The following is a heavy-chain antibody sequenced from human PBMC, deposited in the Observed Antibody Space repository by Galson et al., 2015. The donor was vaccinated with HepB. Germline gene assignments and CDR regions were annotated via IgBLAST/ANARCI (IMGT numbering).Heavy chain of an antibody. Sequence: QSGAEVKKPGESLKISCKGSGYSSTSYWINWVRQMPGKGLEWMGRIDPIDSYTNYSPSFQGHVTISVDKSISTAYLQWSSLRASDTAMYHCARLPARPHYYYGMDVWGLGTMVTVSS. D-gene: IGHD6-6*01. CDR1: GYSSTSYW. CDR3: ARLPARPHYYYGMDV. CDR2: IDPIDSYT. J-gene: IGHJ6*02. V-gene: IGHV5-10-1*01.